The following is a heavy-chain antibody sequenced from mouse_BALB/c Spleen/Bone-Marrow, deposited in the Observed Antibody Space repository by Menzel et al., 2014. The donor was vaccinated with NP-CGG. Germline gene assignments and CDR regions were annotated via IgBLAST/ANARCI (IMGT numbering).Heavy chain of an antibody. V-gene: IGHV1-31*01. CDR2: IYPYNGVS. CDR3: ESRGEYFDV. J-gene: IGHJ1*01. Sequence: VQLQQSGPELVKPGASVKISCKASGYSFAGYYMHWVKQSHGNSLDWIGYIYPYNGVSSYNQKFKGKATLTVDKSSSTAYMELRSLTSDDSAVYYCESRGEYFDVWGAGTTVTVSS. CDR1: GYSFAGYY.